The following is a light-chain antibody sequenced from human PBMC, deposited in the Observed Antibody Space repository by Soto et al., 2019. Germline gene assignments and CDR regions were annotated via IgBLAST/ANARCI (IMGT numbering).Light chain of an antibody. V-gene: IGLV2-8*01. CDR1: KNDIGVYDF. J-gene: IGLJ1*01. CDR2: EVV. Sequence: QSVLTQPASVSGSRGQSVTISCTGTKNDIGVYDFVSWYQHHPGKAPRLIIYEVVQRPSGVPDRFSGSKSGNTASLTVSGLQAADEADYFCKSYAGSNTYVFGSGTKVTVL. CDR3: KSYAGSNTYV.